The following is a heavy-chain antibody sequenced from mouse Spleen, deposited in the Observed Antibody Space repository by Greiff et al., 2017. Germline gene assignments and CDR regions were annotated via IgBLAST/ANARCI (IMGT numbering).Heavy chain of an antibody. CDR3: ARGYYGSRGYFDY. CDR2: IYPGSGNT. CDR1: GYTFTDYY. D-gene: IGHD1-1*01. V-gene: IGHV1-76*01. Sequence: VQLQQSGAELVRPGASVKLSCKASGYTFTDYYINWVKQRPGQGLEWIARIYPGSGNTYYNEKFKGKATLTAEKSSSTAYMQLSSLTSEDSAVYFCARGYYGSRGYFDYWGQGTTLTVSS. J-gene: IGHJ2*01.